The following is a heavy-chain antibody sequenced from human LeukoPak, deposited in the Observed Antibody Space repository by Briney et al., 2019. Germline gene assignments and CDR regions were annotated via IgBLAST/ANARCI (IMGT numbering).Heavy chain of an antibody. D-gene: IGHD2-2*02. J-gene: IGHJ3*02. CDR2: IRYDGSST. CDR3: ARGPYCSSTSCYSVGAFDI. CDR1: GFSFGSYG. Sequence: GGSLRLSCAASGFSFGSYGIHWVRQAPGKGLEWVAFIRYDGSSTYYADSVKGRFTISRDNSKNTLSLQMNSLRAEDTAVYHCARGPYCSSTSCYSVGAFDIWGQGTMVTVSS. V-gene: IGHV3-30*02.